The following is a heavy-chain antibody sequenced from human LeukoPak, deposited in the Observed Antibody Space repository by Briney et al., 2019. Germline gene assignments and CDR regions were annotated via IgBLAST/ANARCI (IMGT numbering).Heavy chain of an antibody. CDR3: ARGKVVTMVRGVIITYFDY. D-gene: IGHD3-10*01. CDR2: IIPSDGST. CDR1: GYSFTRYF. V-gene: IGHV1-46*01. J-gene: IGHJ4*02. Sequence: ASVKVSCKASGYSFTRYFIHWVRQAPGQGLEWMGIIIPSDGSTSYAQKFQGRVTMTRDTSSSTVYMELSSLRSEDTAVYYCARGKVVTMVRGVIITYFDYWGQGTLVTVSS.